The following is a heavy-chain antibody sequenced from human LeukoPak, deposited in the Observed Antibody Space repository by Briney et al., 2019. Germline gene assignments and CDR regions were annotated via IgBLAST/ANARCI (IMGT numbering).Heavy chain of an antibody. CDR3: VRALGSSSADS. D-gene: IGHD6-6*01. CDR1: GFTFTHSW. V-gene: IGHV3-7*01. J-gene: IGHJ4*02. CDR2: IKQDGSEK. Sequence: GGSLRLSCAASGFTFTHSWLSWVRQAPGKGLEWVANIKQDGSEKYYVHSVEGRFTISRDNTKNSLSLQMNSLRGEDTAVYYCVRALGSSSADSWGQGTLVTVSS.